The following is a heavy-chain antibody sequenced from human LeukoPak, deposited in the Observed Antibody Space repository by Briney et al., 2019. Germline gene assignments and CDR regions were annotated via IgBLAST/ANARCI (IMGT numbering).Heavy chain of an antibody. CDR1: GGSISSSSYY. CDR2: IYYSGST. Sequence: SETLSLTCTVSGGSISSSSYYWGWIRQPPGKGLEWIGSIYYSGSTYYNPSLKSRVTISVDTSKNQFSLKLSSVTAADTAVYYCARGKRGGSYYNYWGQGTLVTVSS. V-gene: IGHV4-39*07. CDR3: ARGKRGGSYYNY. D-gene: IGHD1-26*01. J-gene: IGHJ4*02.